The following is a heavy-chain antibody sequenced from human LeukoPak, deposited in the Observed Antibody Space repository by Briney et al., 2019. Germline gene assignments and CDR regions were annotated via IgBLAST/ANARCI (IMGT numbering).Heavy chain of an antibody. CDR1: GFPFAVYG. J-gene: IGHJ4*02. Sequence: GSLRPPCAALGFPFAVYGISWVRPAPGKGLGWGSGVNWIGGSTGSANSSTGRFTISRDNAKNSLYLQMNSLRAEDTALYYCARVGVTYYYGSGSYSGRGAPDYWGQGTLVTASS. CDR3: ARVGVTYYYGSGSYSGRGAPDY. D-gene: IGHD3-10*01. V-gene: IGHV3-20*04. CDR2: VNWIGGST.